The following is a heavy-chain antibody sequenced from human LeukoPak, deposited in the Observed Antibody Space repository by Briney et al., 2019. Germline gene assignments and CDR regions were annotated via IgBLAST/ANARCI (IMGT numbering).Heavy chain of an antibody. V-gene: IGHV3-30-3*01. Sequence: GGSLRLSCAASGFTFSSYAMHWVRQAPGKGLEWVAVISYDGSTEYYADSVKGRFTISRDNSKNTLYLQMNSLRAEDTAVYHCARGGPFDSSGYYRFDYWGQGTLVTVSS. CDR3: ARGGPFDSSGYYRFDY. J-gene: IGHJ4*02. CDR2: ISYDGSTE. D-gene: IGHD3-22*01. CDR1: GFTFSSYA.